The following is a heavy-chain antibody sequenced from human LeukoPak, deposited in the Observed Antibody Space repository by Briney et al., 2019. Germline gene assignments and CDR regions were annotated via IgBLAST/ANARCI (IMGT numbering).Heavy chain of an antibody. V-gene: IGHV3-30*04. CDR2: VFFDGTIQ. D-gene: IGHD3-22*01. CDR3: ARDPRGPTGYDHSGRDTFDY. Sequence: GVLRLSCAASGFIFSNYTLHWLRQARDKGLEWVAVVFFDGTIQDYADAVKGRFTISRDNSKNTLYLQMNSLRGDDTAIYYCARDPRGPTGYDHSGRDTFDYWGQGTLVTVSS. J-gene: IGHJ4*02. CDR1: GFIFSNYT.